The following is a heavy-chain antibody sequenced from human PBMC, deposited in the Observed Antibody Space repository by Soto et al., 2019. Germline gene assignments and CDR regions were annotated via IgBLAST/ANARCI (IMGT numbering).Heavy chain of an antibody. CDR3: AAAYFIQGAYDI. Sequence: EVQLAESGGGSIKPGGSLRLSCAASGVILSDAWMMWVRQAPGKGLEWVGRIKNRVAGGTIDYTDPVKGRFTMSRDDSENTFYLEMSSLQTEDTGIYFCAAAYFIQGAYDIWGQGTMVTVSS. CDR2: IKNRVAGGTI. V-gene: IGHV3-15*07. J-gene: IGHJ3*02. D-gene: IGHD1-26*01. CDR1: GVILSDAW.